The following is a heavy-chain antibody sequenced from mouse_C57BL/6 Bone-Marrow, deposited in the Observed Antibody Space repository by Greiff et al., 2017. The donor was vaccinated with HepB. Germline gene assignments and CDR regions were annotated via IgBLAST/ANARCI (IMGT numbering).Heavy chain of an antibody. V-gene: IGHV1-81*01. D-gene: IGHD1-1*01. CDR2: IYPRSGNT. Sequence: VQLQQSGAELARPGASVKLSCKASGYTFTSYGISWVKQRTGQGLEWIGEIYPRSGNTYYNEKFKGKATLTADKSSSTAYMELRSLTSEDSAVYFCARKHYARGGYFDVWGTGTTVTVSS. J-gene: IGHJ1*03. CDR3: ARKHYARGGYFDV. CDR1: GYTFTSYG.